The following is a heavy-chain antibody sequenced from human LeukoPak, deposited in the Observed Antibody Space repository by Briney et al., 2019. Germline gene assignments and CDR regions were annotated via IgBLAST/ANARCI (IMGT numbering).Heavy chain of an antibody. D-gene: IGHD6-19*01. V-gene: IGHV3-30*03. CDR3: ARGPTSGWYYYYYMDV. CDR2: ISYDGINK. J-gene: IGHJ6*03. CDR1: GFTFSSYG. Sequence: PGGSLRLSCAASGFTFSSYGMHWVRQAPGKGLEWVAVISYDGINKYYADSVKGRFTISRDNSKNTLYLQMNSLRAEDTAVYYCARGPTSGWYYYYYMDVWGKGTTVTISS.